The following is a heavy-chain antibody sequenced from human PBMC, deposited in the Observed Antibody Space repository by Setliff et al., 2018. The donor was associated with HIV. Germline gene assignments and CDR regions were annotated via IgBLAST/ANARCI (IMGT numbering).Heavy chain of an antibody. CDR3: ARDSKIAVAGGDYYYMDV. D-gene: IGHD6-19*01. CDR2: IIPIFGTA. CDR1: GYSFTSYA. V-gene: IGHV1-69*13. J-gene: IGHJ6*03. Sequence: SVKVSCKASGYSFTSYAISWVRQAPGGLEWMGGIIPIFGTANYAQKFQGRVTITADESASTAYMELSSLRSDDTAVYYCARDSKIAVAGGDYYYMDVWGKGTTVTVSS.